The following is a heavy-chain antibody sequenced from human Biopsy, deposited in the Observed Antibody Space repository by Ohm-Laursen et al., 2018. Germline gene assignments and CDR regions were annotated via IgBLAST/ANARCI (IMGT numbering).Heavy chain of an antibody. J-gene: IGHJ6*02. CDR1: GASITSYY. Sequence: GTLCLTWTVSGASITSYYWSWIRQPAGKGLEWSGHTYKGGNTNHNPSLKSRVSMSVDTSKNQLSLTLRSVTAADTAVYYCARDLPSSYYYAMDVWGQGTTVTVSS. V-gene: IGHV4-4*07. CDR2: TYKGGNT. CDR3: ARDLPSSYYYAMDV.